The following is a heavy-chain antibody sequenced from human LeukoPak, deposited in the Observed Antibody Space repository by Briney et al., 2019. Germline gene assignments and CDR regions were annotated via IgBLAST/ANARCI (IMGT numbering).Heavy chain of an antibody. V-gene: IGHV1-18*01. CDR1: GYTFTSYG. Sequence: ASVKVSCKASGYTFTSYGISWVRQAPGQGLEWMGWISAYNGNTNYAQKLQGRVTMTTDTSTSTAYMELRSLRSDDTAVHYCARDSGDIVVATHSDAFDIWGQGTMVTVSS. CDR2: ISAYNGNT. D-gene: IGHD2-15*01. J-gene: IGHJ3*02. CDR3: ARDSGDIVVATHSDAFDI.